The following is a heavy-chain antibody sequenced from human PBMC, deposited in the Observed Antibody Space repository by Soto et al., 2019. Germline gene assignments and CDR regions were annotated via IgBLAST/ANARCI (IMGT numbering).Heavy chain of an antibody. CDR1: GYTFTSYG. CDR3: ARDGRSRGSYGGYYFAY. J-gene: IGHJ4*02. Sequence: QVQLVQSGAEVKKPGASVKVSCKASGYTFTSYGISWVRQAPGQGLEWMGWISAYNGNTNYAQKIQGRVPMTKDTSTSRAYRERRRLRSDDTAVYSCARDGRSRGSYGGYYFAYWGQGTLVTVSS. CDR2: ISAYNGNT. D-gene: IGHD1-26*01. V-gene: IGHV1-18*01.